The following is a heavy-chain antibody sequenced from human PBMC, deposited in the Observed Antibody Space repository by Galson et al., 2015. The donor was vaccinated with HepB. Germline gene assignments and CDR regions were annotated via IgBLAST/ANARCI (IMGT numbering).Heavy chain of an antibody. D-gene: IGHD3-22*01. CDR3: ASEAEDYYDSSGYYYIDP. Sequence: SLRLSCAASGFTFSSHRMSWVRQAPGKGRQWVANIKLDGSEKYYVDSVKGRFTISRDNAKNSLYLQMNSLRAEDTAVYYCASEAEDYYDSSGYYYIDPWGQGTLVTVSS. CDR1: GFTFSSHR. J-gene: IGHJ5*02. CDR2: IKLDGSEK. V-gene: IGHV3-7*03.